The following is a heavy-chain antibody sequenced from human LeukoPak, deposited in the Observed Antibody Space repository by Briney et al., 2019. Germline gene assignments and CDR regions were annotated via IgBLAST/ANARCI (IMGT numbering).Heavy chain of an antibody. V-gene: IGHV3-20*04. CDR3: AKSEGTYSSGWDDAFDI. CDR2: INWNGGST. Sequence: GGSLRLSCAASGFTFDDYGMSWVRQAPGKGLEWVSGINWNGGSTGYADSVKGRFTISRDNSKNTLYLQMNSLRAEDTAVYYCAKSEGTYSSGWDDAFDIWGQGTMVTVSS. CDR1: GFTFDDYG. J-gene: IGHJ3*02. D-gene: IGHD6-19*01.